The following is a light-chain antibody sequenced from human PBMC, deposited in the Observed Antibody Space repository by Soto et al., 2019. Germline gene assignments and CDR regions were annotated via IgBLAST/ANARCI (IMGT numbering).Light chain of an antibody. V-gene: IGLV2-11*01. Sequence: QSALTQPRSVSGSPGQSVTISCTGTSSDVVSWYQQHPGKAPKLIIYYVSQRPSGVPDRFSGSKSGNTASLTISGLQAEYEADYYCCSSAGGFTWVFGGGTKLTV. CDR3: CSSAGGFTWV. J-gene: IGLJ3*02. CDR2: YVS. CDR1: SSDV.